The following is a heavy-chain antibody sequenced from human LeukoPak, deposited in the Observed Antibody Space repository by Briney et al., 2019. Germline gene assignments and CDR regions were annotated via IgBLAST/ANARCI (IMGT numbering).Heavy chain of an antibody. V-gene: IGHV3-30-3*01. J-gene: IGHJ6*02. Sequence: GRSLRLSCAASGFTFSSYAMHWVRQAPGKGLEWVAVISYDGSNKYYADSVKGRFTISRDNSKDTLYLQMNSLRAEDTAVYYCARGDIVVVPAAYYYYGMDVWGQGTTVTVSS. D-gene: IGHD2-2*01. CDR2: ISYDGSNK. CDR3: ARGDIVVVPAAYYYYGMDV. CDR1: GFTFSSYA.